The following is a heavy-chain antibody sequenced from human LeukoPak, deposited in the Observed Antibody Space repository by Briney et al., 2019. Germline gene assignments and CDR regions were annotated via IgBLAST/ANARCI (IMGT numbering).Heavy chain of an antibody. CDR3: ARGRGGD. J-gene: IGHJ4*02. CDR1: GVAVNSYF. Sequence: GGSLGLSCAVAGVAVNSYFMGLVRQAPGKGLEWVSIISSEGFTYYADSVKGRFAISRDNFKNSLYLEMNSLRAEDTAFYYCARGRGGDWGQGALVTVSS. D-gene: IGHD2-15*01. CDR2: ISSEGFT. V-gene: IGHV3-53*01.